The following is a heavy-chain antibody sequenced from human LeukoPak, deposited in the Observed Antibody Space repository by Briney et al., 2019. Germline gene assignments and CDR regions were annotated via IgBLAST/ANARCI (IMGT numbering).Heavy chain of an antibody. D-gene: IGHD6-6*01. J-gene: IGHJ6*03. Sequence: SETLSLTCTVSGGSISSYYWSWIRQPPGKGLEWMGYIYYSGGTNYNPSLKSRVTIAVDTSKNQFSLKLSSVTAADTAVYYCARAGGMGYSSSSGYYYYYMDVWGKGTTVTVSS. V-gene: IGHV4-59*01. CDR3: ARAGGMGYSSSSGYYYYYMDV. CDR2: IYYSGGT. CDR1: GGSISSYY.